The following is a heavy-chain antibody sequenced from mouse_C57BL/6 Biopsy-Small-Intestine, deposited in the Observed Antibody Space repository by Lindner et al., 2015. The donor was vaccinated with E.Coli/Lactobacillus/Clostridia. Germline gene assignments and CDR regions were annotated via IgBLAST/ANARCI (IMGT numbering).Heavy chain of an antibody. Sequence: VQLQESGAELVKPGASVKMSCKASGYTFTSYWITWVKQRPGQGLEWIGDIYPGSGSTNYNEKFKSKATLTVDTSSSTAYMQLSSLTSEDSAVYYCAIYYYGSSYAMDYWGQGTSVTVSS. CDR1: GYTFTSYW. CDR3: AIYYYGSSYAMDY. J-gene: IGHJ4*01. CDR2: IYPGSGST. D-gene: IGHD1-1*01. V-gene: IGHV1-55*01.